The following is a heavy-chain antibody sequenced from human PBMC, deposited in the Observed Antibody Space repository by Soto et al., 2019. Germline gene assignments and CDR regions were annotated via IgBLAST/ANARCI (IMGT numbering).Heavy chain of an antibody. D-gene: IGHD3-3*01. CDR1: GGTFSSYA. Sequence: QVQLVQSGAEVKKPGSSVKVSCKASGGTFSSYAISWVRQAPGQGLEWMGGIIPIFGTANYAQKFQGRVTITADKYTSTAYMELSSLRSEDTAVYYCARVWKSGYYYYYGMDVWGQGTTVTVSS. J-gene: IGHJ6*02. V-gene: IGHV1-69*06. CDR2: IIPIFGTA. CDR3: ARVWKSGYYYYYGMDV.